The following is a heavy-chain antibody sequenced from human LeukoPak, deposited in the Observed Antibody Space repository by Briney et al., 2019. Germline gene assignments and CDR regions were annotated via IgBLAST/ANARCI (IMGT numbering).Heavy chain of an antibody. D-gene: IGHD3-22*01. CDR3: AREVYYDSSGYYN. CDR2: MNPNCGST. J-gene: IGHJ4*02. Sequence: SVNVSFKATVYTFTNYDINWVRQATGQGLEWMGWMNPNCGSTGYAQQFQGSVTITKNPSISTAYMELSRLRSEDTVVYYCAREVYYDSSGYYNWGQGTLVTVSS. CDR1: VYTFTNYD. V-gene: IGHV1-8*03.